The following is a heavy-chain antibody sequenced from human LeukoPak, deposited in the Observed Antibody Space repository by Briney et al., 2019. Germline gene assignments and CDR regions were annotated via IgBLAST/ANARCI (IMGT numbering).Heavy chain of an antibody. V-gene: IGHV3-21*01. CDR3: ARGGQHWLVHGDY. CDR1: GFTFSSYS. D-gene: IGHD6-19*01. Sequence: MTGGSLRLTCAASGFTFSSYSMNWVGQAPGKGLEWVSSISSSSCIYYADSVEGRFTISRDNAKNSLYLQMNSLRAEDTAVYYCARGGQHWLVHGDYWGQGTLVTVSS. CDR2: ISSSSCI. J-gene: IGHJ4*02.